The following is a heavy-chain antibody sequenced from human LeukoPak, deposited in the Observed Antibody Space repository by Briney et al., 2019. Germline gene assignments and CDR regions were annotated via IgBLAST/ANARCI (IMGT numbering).Heavy chain of an antibody. J-gene: IGHJ4*02. V-gene: IGHV3-21*01. D-gene: IGHD1-1*01. CDR1: GFTFSSYS. CDR3: ARNTGTYDY. Sequence: GGSLRLSCAASGFTFSSYSMNWVRQAPGEGLEWVSSISSSGSFIYYADSVKGRFTISRDNARNSLFLQMNSLRAEDTAVYYCARNTGTYDYWGQGTLVTVSS. CDR2: ISSSGSFI.